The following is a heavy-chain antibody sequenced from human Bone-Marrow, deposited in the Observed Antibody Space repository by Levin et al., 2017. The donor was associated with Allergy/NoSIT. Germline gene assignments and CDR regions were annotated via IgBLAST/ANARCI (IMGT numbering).Heavy chain of an antibody. CDR3: TKERRGADSPVDN. CDR2: ISWNSVSI. D-gene: IGHD2-21*01. CDR1: GFLFEAYA. J-gene: IGHJ4*02. Sequence: GGSLRLSCAVSGFLFEAYAMHWVRQVPGKGLEWVSGISWNSVSIGYAGSVKGRFTVSRDNAKNSLSLQLDSLRVEDTAFYYCTKERRGADSPVDNWGQGTLVTVSS. V-gene: IGHV3-9*01.